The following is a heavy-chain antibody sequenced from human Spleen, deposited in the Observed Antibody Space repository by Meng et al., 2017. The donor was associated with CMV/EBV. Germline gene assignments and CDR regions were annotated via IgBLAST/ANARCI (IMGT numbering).Heavy chain of an antibody. CDR3: ARIRGVVPAAVDY. CDR2: ISAYSGNT. CDR1: GYTFISYG. V-gene: IGHV1-18*01. D-gene: IGHD2-2*01. Sequence: ASVKVSCKASGYTFISYGITWVRQAPGQGLEWMGWISAYSGNTNYAHKLQDRVTMTTDTSTSTAYMELRSLRSDDTAVYYCARIRGVVPAAVDYWGQGTLVTVSS. J-gene: IGHJ4*02.